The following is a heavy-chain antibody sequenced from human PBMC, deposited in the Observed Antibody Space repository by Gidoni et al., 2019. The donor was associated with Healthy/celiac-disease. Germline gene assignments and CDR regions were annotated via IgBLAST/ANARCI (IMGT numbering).Heavy chain of an antibody. J-gene: IGHJ5*02. CDR3: ASCGGDCYWGGDWFDP. CDR1: GFSFSSYA. CDR2: ISGSGGST. Sequence: EGQLLESGGGVGQPGGSLRLSGAASGFSFSSYAMSWVRQAPGKGLEWVSAISGSGGSTYYADSVKCRFTISRDNSKNTLYLQMNSLRAEDTAVYYCASCGGDCYWGGDWFDPWGQGTLVTVSS. D-gene: IGHD2-21*02. V-gene: IGHV3-23*01.